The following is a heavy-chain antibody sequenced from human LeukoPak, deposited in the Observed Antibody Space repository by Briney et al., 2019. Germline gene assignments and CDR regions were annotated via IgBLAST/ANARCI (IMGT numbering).Heavy chain of an antibody. V-gene: IGHV1-18*01. D-gene: IGHD6-13*01. CDR3: ARDSGLGSSWYEIDY. Sequence: ASVKVSCKASGYTFTSYGISWVRQAPRQGLEWMGWISAYNGNTNYARKLQGRVTMTTDTSTSTAYMELRSLRSDDTAVYYCARDSGLGSSWYEIDYWGQGTLVTVSS. J-gene: IGHJ4*02. CDR1: GYTFTSYG. CDR2: ISAYNGNT.